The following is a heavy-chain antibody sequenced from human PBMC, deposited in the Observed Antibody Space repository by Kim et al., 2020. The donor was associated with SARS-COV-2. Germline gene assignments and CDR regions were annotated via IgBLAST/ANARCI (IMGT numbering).Heavy chain of an antibody. V-gene: IGHV1-3*01. J-gene: IGHJ4*02. Sequence: SQKFPGRGTITRDTSASTGYMELSSLRSEDTAVYYCARGYCSGGSCYSYWGQGTLVTVSS. D-gene: IGHD2-15*01. CDR3: ARGYCSGGSCYSY.